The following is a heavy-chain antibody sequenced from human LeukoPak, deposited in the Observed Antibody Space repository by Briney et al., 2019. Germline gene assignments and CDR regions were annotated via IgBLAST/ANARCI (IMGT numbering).Heavy chain of an antibody. Sequence: ASVTVSCTASGYTFTIYYMHWVRQAPGQGLEWMGIINPSGGSTSYAQKFQGRVTMTRDTSTSTVYMELSSLRSEDTAVYYCARVRGGYWYFDLWGRGTLVTVSS. CDR3: ARVRGGYWYFDL. D-gene: IGHD3-16*01. J-gene: IGHJ2*01. CDR1: GYTFTIYY. CDR2: INPSGGST. V-gene: IGHV1-46*01.